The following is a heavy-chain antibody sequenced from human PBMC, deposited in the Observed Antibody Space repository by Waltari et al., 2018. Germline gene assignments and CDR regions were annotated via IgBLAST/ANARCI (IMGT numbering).Heavy chain of an antibody. CDR3: ARSYYDFWSGSDYYYMDV. J-gene: IGHJ6*03. CDR1: GGSISRGGYS. CDR2: IYHRGRT. Sequence: QLQLQESGSGLVKPSQTLSLTCAVSGGSISRGGYSWSWIRQPPGQGLEWIGYIYHRGRTYYNPSLKSRVTISVDRSKNQFSLKLSSVTAADTAVYYCARSYYDFWSGSDYYYMDVWGKGTTVTVSS. D-gene: IGHD3-3*01. V-gene: IGHV4-30-2*01.